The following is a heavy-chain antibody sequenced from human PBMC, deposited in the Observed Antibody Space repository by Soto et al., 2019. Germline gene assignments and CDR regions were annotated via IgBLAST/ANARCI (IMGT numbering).Heavy chain of an antibody. D-gene: IGHD6-6*01. CDR2: ISGSGVTT. CDR3: ARGIAARPVAFDI. J-gene: IGHJ3*02. CDR1: GFTFSSYG. Sequence: PGGSLRLSCAASGFTFSSYGMSWVRQAPGEGLEWVSGISGSGVTTYYADSVKGRFTISRDNSENTLYLQMNSLRAEDTAVYYCARGIAARPVAFDIWGQGTMVTVSS. V-gene: IGHV3-23*01.